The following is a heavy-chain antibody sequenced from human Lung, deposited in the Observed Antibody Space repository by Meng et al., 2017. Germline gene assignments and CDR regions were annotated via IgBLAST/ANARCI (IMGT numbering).Heavy chain of an antibody. J-gene: IGHJ4*02. CDR3: AKDLSKQQQLGELDY. D-gene: IGHD6-13*01. CDR1: GFTFSSYG. CDR2: ISYDGSNK. V-gene: IGHV3-30*18. Sequence: QVQLVESGGGVVQPGRSLRCSCAASGFTFSSYGMHWVRQAPGKGLEWVAVISYDGSNKYYADSVKGRFTISRDNSKNTLYLQMNSLRAEDTAVYYCAKDLSKQQQLGELDYWGQGTLVTVSS.